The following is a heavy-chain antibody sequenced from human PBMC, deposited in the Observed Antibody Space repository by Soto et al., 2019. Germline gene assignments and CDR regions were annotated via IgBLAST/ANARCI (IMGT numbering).Heavy chain of an antibody. CDR1: DYTFTSYG. Sequence: QVQLVQSGAEVKKPGASVKVSCKAYDYTFTSYGISWVRQAPGQGLEWMGWISAYNGNTKYIQKFQGRVTMTTDTSTSTAYMELRCLTSDDTAVYYCARDFYGDSGHFDYWGQGTLVTVSS. D-gene: IGHD4-17*01. J-gene: IGHJ4*02. CDR2: ISAYNGNT. CDR3: ARDFYGDSGHFDY. V-gene: IGHV1-18*01.